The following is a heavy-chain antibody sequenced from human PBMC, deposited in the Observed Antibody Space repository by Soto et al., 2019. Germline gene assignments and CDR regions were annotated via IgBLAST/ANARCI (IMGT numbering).Heavy chain of an antibody. Sequence: ASVKVSCKASGYTFTSYGISWVRQAPGQGLEWMGWISAYNGNTNYAQKLQGRVTTTTDTSTSTAYMELRSLRSDDTAVYYCARDRYSSSWPSYNWFDPWGQGTLVTVSS. J-gene: IGHJ5*02. CDR3: ARDRYSSSWPSYNWFDP. CDR1: GYTFTSYG. V-gene: IGHV1-18*01. CDR2: ISAYNGNT. D-gene: IGHD6-13*01.